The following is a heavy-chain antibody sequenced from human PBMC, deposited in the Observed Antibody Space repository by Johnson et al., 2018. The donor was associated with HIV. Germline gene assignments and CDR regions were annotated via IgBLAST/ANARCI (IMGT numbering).Heavy chain of an antibody. CDR1: RFTFDDYA. CDR2: MSWSSGSI. J-gene: IGHJ3*02. CDR3: ARGGLGYQNIHDPFDI. D-gene: IGHD2-2*01. V-gene: IGHV3-9*01. Sequence: VQLVESGGGLVKPGRSLRLSCAASRFTFDDYAMHWVRQAPGKGLEWVSGMSWSSGSIAYADSVRGRFTTSRDNAKNSLYLQMNSLRGEDTALYYCARGGLGYQNIHDPFDIWGQGTMVTVSS.